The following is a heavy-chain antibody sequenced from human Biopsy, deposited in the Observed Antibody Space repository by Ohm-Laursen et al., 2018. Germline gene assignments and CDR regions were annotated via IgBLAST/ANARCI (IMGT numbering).Heavy chain of an antibody. CDR3: ARGMRYCTNAVCYKSGSGSYYRYYYGMDV. Sequence: PSQTLSLTCAVSGASISDYYCVWIRQPAGKGLEWIGLIFTSGSTTYNPSLRSRVTMSVDTSKNQFTLNLSSVTAADTAVYYCARGMRYCTNAVCYKSGSGSYYRYYYGMDVWGQGTTVTVSS. CDR2: IFTSGST. J-gene: IGHJ6*02. V-gene: IGHV4-4*07. CDR1: GASISDYY. D-gene: IGHD2-8*01.